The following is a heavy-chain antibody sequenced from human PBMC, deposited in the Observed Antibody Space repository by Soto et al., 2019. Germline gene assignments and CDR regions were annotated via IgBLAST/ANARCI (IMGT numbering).Heavy chain of an antibody. J-gene: IGHJ4*02. CDR3: TRGAKVGGQHFDSLGYSDY. CDR2: ISRGGGDT. Sequence: VQLVESGGGLVKPGGSLRLSCAASGLSFSDYSMTWIRQAPGKGPEWVARISRGGGDTEYADTVKGRFTISRDNAKNSLYLQMDSMRAEDTAVYYCTRGAKVGGQHFDSLGYSDYWGQGVLVTVAS. V-gene: IGHV3-11*06. D-gene: IGHD3-9*01. CDR1: GLSFSDYS.